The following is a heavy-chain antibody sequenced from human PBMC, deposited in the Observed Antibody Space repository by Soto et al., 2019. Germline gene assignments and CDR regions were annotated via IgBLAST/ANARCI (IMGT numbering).Heavy chain of an antibody. CDR3: AVTLLAARPSYDYYGMDV. D-gene: IGHD6-6*01. V-gene: IGHV1-69*01. J-gene: IGHJ6*02. Sequence: QVQLVQSGAEVKKPGSSVKVSCKASGGTFSSYAISWVRQAPGPGLEWMGGIIPIFGTANYAQQFQGRVTITADESTSPAYVELSSLRCEDTAVSDCAVTLLAARPSYDYYGMDVWGRGTTVTFSS. CDR1: GGTFSSYA. CDR2: IIPIFGTA.